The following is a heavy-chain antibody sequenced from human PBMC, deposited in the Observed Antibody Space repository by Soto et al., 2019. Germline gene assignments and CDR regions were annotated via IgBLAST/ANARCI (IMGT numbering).Heavy chain of an antibody. V-gene: IGHV1-2*02. CDR2: INPNSGGT. CDR1: GYTFTDYY. CDR3: ARDSTSRSNGVNWFDP. Sequence: ASVKVSCKTSGYTFTDYYMYWLRQAPGQGLEWMGWINPNSGGTNYAQKFQGRVTMTRDTSISTAYMELSGLRSDDTAIYYCARDSTSRSNGVNWFDPWGQGTAVTVSS. J-gene: IGHJ5*02. D-gene: IGHD2-8*01.